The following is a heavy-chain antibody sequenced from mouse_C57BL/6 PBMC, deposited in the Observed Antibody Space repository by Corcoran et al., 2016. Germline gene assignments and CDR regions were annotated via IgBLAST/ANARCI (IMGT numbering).Heavy chain of an antibody. J-gene: IGHJ2*01. V-gene: IGHV1-19*01. CDR1: GYTFTDYY. CDR2: INPYNGGT. Sequence: EVQLQQSGPVLVKPGASVKMSCKASGYTFTDYYMNWVKQSHGKSLEWIGVINPYNGGTSYNQKFKGKATLTVDKSSSTAYMELNSLTSEDSAVYYCARGGWDDFDYWGQGTTLTVSS. D-gene: IGHD4-1*01. CDR3: ARGGWDDFDY.